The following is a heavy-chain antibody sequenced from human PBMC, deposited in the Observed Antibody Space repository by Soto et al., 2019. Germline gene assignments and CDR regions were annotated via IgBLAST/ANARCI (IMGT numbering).Heavy chain of an antibody. CDR2: ISAYNGNT. J-gene: IGHJ3*02. CDR1: GYTFTSYG. Sequence: ASVKVSCKASGYTFTSYGISWVRQAPGQGLEWVGWISAYNGNTNYAQKLQGRVTMTTDTSTSTAYMELRSLRSDDTAVYYCARILGYCSRTSCRPSALDIWGQGTMVTVSS. D-gene: IGHD2-2*01. V-gene: IGHV1-18*01. CDR3: ARILGYCSRTSCRPSALDI.